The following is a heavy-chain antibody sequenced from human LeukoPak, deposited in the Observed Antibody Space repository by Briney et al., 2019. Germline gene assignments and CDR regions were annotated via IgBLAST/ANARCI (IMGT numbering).Heavy chain of an antibody. CDR1: GFTFSNAW. Sequence: GGSLRLSCAASGFTFSNAWMSWVRQAPGKGLEWVGRIKSKTDGRTTDYAAPVKGRFTISRDDSKNTLYLQMNSLKTEDTAVYHCGSSGYLDAFDIWGQGTMVTVSS. D-gene: IGHD3-22*01. V-gene: IGHV3-15*01. J-gene: IGHJ3*02. CDR2: IKSKTDGRTT. CDR3: GSSGYLDAFDI.